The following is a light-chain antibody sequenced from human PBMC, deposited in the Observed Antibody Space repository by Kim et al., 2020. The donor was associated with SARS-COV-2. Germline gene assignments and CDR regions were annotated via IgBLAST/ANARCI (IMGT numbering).Light chain of an antibody. CDR2: TAS. V-gene: IGKV1-5*03. CDR3: QHYNGYPLT. CDR1: QTINSC. J-gene: IGKJ4*01. Sequence: ASVGDRVTMTCRASQTINSCLAWYQQKPGKAPKLLIYTASTLQNGVPSRFSGSKSDTEFTLNLSSLQPDDFAPYYCQHYNGYPLTFGGGTKVDIK.